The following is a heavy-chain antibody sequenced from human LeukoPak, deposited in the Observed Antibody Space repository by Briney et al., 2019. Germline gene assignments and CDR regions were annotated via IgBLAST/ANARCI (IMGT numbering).Heavy chain of an antibody. J-gene: IGHJ1*01. Sequence: ASVKVSCKVSGYTLTELSMHWVRQAPGKGLEWMGGFDPEDGETIYAQKFQGRVTMTEDTSTDTAYMELSSLRSEDTAVYYCATEYSSSWYGAEYFQHWGQGTLVTVSS. CDR1: GYTLTELS. V-gene: IGHV1-24*01. CDR3: ATEYSSSWYGAEYFQH. D-gene: IGHD6-13*01. CDR2: FDPEDGET.